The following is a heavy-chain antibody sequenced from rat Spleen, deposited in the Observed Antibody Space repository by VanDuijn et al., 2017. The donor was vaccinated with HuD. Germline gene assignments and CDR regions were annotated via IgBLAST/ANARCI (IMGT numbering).Heavy chain of an antibody. CDR2: ISSGGRNT. D-gene: IGHD4-5*01. J-gene: IGHJ4*01. CDR1: GFTFTNYG. CDR3: ARHGRGKTTYYYVMDA. V-gene: IGHV5S13*01. Sequence: EVQLVESGGGLVQPGRSLILSCAASGFTFTNYGVAWVRQAPTKGLEWVASISSGGRNTYYRESVKGRFTISRDNAKNTLYLQMDSLRSEDTATYYCARHGRGKTTYYYVMDAWGQGASVTVSS.